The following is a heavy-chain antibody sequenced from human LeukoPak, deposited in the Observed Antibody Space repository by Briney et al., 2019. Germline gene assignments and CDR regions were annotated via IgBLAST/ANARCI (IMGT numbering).Heavy chain of an antibody. D-gene: IGHD1-14*01. CDR2: IYYSGST. Sequence: SETLSLTCTVSGGSISSYYWSWIRQPPGKALEWIGYIYYSGSTNYNPSLKNRVTISVDTSKNQFSLKLSSVTAADTAVYYCARGRNGYYYYYMDVWGKGTTVTVSS. V-gene: IGHV4-59*01. CDR1: GGSISSYY. J-gene: IGHJ6*03. CDR3: ARGRNGYYYYYMDV.